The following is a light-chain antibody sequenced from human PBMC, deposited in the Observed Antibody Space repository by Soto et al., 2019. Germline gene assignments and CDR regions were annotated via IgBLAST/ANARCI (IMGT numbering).Light chain of an antibody. CDR2: LGS. Sequence: DIVMTQSPLSLPVTPGEPASISCRSSQSLLHSNGKNYLDWYLQKPGQSPQLLIFLGSTRASGVPDRFSGSGSGTDFTLTISRVEAEDVGVYYCMQALQTPRTFGPGTKVDIK. CDR1: QSLLHSNGKNY. CDR3: MQALQTPRT. J-gene: IGKJ3*01. V-gene: IGKV2-28*01.